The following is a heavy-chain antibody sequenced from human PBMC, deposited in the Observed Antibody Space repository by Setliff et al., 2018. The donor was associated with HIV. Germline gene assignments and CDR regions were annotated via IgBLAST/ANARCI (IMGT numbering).Heavy chain of an antibody. CDR2: VGAVGAPT. Sequence: GGSLRLSCAASGFTFSTYAMGWVRQAPGKGLEWVSTVGAVGAPTHYAESVKGRFTISKDNSRDTLYLQMSSLREEDTAVYYCAKVFAYGIDGLDIWGQGTMVTVSS. CDR3: AKVFAYGIDGLDI. V-gene: IGHV3-23*01. CDR1: GFTFSTYA. D-gene: IGHD3-16*01. J-gene: IGHJ3*02.